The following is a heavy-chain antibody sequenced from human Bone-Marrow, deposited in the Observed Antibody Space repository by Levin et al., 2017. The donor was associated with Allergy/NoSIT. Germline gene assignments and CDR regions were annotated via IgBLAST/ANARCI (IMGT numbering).Heavy chain of an antibody. V-gene: IGHV3-48*02. J-gene: IGHJ4*02. CDR2: ISSSSSTI. Sequence: QRGESLKISCAASGFTFSSYSMNWVRQAPGKGLEWVSYISSSSSTIYYADSVKGRFTISRDNAKNSLYLQMNSLRDEDTAVYYCARANYNWNKLPDDYWGQGTLVTVSS. CDR1: GFTFSSYS. CDR3: ARANYNWNKLPDDY. D-gene: IGHD1/OR15-1a*01.